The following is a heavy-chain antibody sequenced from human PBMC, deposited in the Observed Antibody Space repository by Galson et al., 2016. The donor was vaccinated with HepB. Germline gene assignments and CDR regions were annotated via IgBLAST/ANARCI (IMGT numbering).Heavy chain of an antibody. Sequence: SLRLSCAASGFIFSDYDMHWVRQVTGKSLEWASAIDSAGDTFYPGSVKGRFTISRENAKNSLYLQMNGLRAGDTAVYYCARALLGGGAGGSDTVAVPSAMDHGGQGTLVTVSS. CDR2: IDSAGDT. D-gene: IGHD2-2*01. J-gene: IGHJ4*02. V-gene: IGHV3-13*01. CDR1: GFIFSDYD. CDR3: ARALLGGGAGGSDTVAVPSAMDH.